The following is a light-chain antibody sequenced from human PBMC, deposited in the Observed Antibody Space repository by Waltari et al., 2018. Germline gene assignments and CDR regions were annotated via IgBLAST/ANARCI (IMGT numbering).Light chain of an antibody. V-gene: IGKV3-15*01. Sequence: ETVMTQSPATLSVSPGGRAPPSCRASQSLGTNLAWYQQKPGQAPRLLIYGASSRATGVPARFSGSGSGTDFTLTISSLQSEDFVVYYCQQYNNWPLYTFGQGTKLEI. J-gene: IGKJ2*01. CDR3: QQYNNWPLYT. CDR1: QSLGTN. CDR2: GAS.